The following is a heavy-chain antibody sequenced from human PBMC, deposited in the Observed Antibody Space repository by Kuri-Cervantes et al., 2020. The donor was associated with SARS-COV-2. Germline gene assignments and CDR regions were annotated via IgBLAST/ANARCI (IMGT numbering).Heavy chain of an antibody. Sequence: GESLKISCAASGFTFSSYWMHWVRQAPGKGLVWVSHINSDGSSTSYADSVKGRFTISRDNAKNTLYLQINSLRAEDTAVYYCASLSNLEWLPPWGQGTLVTVSS. CDR1: GFTFSSYW. D-gene: IGHD3-3*01. V-gene: IGHV3-74*01. CDR2: INSDGSST. CDR3: ASLSNLEWLPP. J-gene: IGHJ5*02.